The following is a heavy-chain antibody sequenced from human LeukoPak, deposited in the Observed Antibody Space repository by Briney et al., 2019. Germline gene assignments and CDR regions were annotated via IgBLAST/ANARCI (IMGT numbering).Heavy chain of an antibody. Sequence: PSETLSVTCTVSGCSISSGYYWGWIRQPPGKGLEWIGSIYHSGSTYYNPSLKSRVTISVDTSKNQFSLKLSSVTAADTAVYYCAREGYSGSYERVKYFDYWGQGTLVTVSS. J-gene: IGHJ4*02. D-gene: IGHD1-26*01. CDR3: AREGYSGSYERVKYFDY. V-gene: IGHV4-38-2*02. CDR1: GCSISSGYY. CDR2: IYHSGST.